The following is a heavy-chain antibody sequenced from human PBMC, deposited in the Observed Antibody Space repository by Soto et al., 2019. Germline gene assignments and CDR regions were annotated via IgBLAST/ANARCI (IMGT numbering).Heavy chain of an antibody. CDR2: ISAYNGNT. CDR1: GYTFTSYG. CDR3: ARADVGTMVSYYYYGMDV. V-gene: IGHV1-18*01. Sequence: QVQLVQSGAEVKKPGASVKVSCKASGYTFTSYGISWVRQAPGQGLEWMGWISAYNGNTNYAQKLQGRVTMTTDTSSSTAYMELRSLRSDDTAVYYCARADVGTMVSYYYYGMDVWGQGTTVTASS. J-gene: IGHJ6*02. D-gene: IGHD3-10*01.